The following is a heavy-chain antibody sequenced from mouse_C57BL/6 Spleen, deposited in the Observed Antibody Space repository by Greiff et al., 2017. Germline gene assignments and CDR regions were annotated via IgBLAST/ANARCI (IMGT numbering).Heavy chain of an antibody. Sequence: EVQRVESGPGLVKPSQSLSLTCSVTGYSITSGYYWNWIRQFPGNKLEWMGYISYDGSNNYNPSLKNRISITRDTSKNQFFLKLNSVTTEDTATYYCAREGVYYGNYVNAMDYWGQGTSVTVSS. D-gene: IGHD2-1*01. CDR3: AREGVYYGNYVNAMDY. J-gene: IGHJ4*01. CDR2: ISYDGSN. V-gene: IGHV3-6*01. CDR1: GYSITSGYY.